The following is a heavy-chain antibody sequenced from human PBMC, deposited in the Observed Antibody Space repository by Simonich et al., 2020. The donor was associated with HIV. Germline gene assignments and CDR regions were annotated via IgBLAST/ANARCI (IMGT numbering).Heavy chain of an antibody. CDR3: ARRDRELILYFDY. CDR1: GGSFSGYY. J-gene: IGHJ4*02. CDR2: INHSEIT. V-gene: IGHV4-34*01. Sequence: QVQLQQCGAGLLKPSETLSLTCAVYGGSFSGYYWSLIRPPPGKGREWIGEINHSEITNYKSSLNSRATISVDKSKNQFSLKLSSVTAADTAIYYCARRDRELILYFDYWGQGNLVTVSS. D-gene: IGHD3-3*01.